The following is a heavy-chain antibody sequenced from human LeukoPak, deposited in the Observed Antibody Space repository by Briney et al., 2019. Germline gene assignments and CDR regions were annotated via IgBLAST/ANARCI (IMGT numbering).Heavy chain of an antibody. CDR2: ISYDGSNK. D-gene: IGHD6-19*01. V-gene: IGHV3-30*04. CDR1: GFTFSSYA. Sequence: GGSLRLSCAASGFTFSSYAMHWVRQAPGKGLEWVAVISYDGSNKYYADSVKGRFTISRDNSKNTLYLQMNSLRAEDTAVYYCAREQWLVRGFDYWGQGTLVTVSS. CDR3: AREQWLVRGFDY. J-gene: IGHJ4*02.